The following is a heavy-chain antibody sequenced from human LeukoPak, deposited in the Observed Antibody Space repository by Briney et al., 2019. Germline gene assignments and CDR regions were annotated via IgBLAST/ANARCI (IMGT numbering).Heavy chain of an antibody. Sequence: GGSLRLSCAASGFTFDDYAMHWVRQAPGKGLEWVLGISWNSGSIGYADSVKGRFTISRDNAKNSLYLQMNRLRAEDTALYYCAKDSQGSGYYYGGFDYWGQGTLVTVSS. V-gene: IGHV3-9*01. J-gene: IGHJ4*02. CDR2: ISWNSGSI. D-gene: IGHD3-22*01. CDR3: AKDSQGSGYYYGGFDY. CDR1: GFTFDDYA.